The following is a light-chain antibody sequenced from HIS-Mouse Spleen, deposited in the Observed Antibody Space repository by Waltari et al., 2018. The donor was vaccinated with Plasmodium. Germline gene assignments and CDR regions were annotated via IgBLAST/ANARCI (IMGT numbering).Light chain of an antibody. CDR1: QGISSY. CDR3: QQYYSYPPWT. CDR2: AAS. Sequence: ATRMTQSPSTLSPATGDRVTITCRASQGISSYLAWYQQKPGKAPKLLIYAASTLQRGVPSRFSGSGSGTDFTLTISCLQSEDFATYYCQQYYSYPPWTFGQGTKVEIK. V-gene: IGKV1-8*01. J-gene: IGKJ1*01.